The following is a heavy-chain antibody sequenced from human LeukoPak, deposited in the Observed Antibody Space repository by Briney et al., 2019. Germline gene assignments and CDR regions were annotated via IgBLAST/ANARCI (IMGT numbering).Heavy chain of an antibody. Sequence: SETLSLTCSVSGGSISSYSWTWIRQPAAKGLEWIGRIYATGSTNFNPSLKSRVTMSVDTSKSQFSLNLSPVTAADTAVYYCARAPAGSSKYEYWGQGILVTVSS. CDR1: GGSISSYS. V-gene: IGHV4-4*07. D-gene: IGHD6-13*01. CDR3: ARAPAGSSKYEY. J-gene: IGHJ4*02. CDR2: IYATGST.